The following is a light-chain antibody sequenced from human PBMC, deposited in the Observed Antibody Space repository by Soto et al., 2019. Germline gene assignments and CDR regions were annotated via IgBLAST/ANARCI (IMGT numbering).Light chain of an antibody. J-gene: IGKJ4*01. CDR1: QSVSTY. Sequence: EIVLTQSPATLSLSPGERATLSCRASQSVSTYLAWYQQKPGQAPRLLIYDASNRATGIPARFTGSGSGTDFTLTISSLEPEDFAVYYCQQRRNWPRLAFGVGTKVDIX. CDR3: QQRRNWPRLA. CDR2: DAS. V-gene: IGKV3-11*01.